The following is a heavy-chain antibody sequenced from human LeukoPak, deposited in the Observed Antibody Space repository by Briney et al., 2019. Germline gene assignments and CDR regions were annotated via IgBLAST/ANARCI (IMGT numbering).Heavy chain of an antibody. CDR3: ARGQNYYGSGSQTFDI. V-gene: IGHV3-20*04. D-gene: IGHD3-10*01. CDR1: GFTFDDYG. Sequence: PGGSLRLSCAASGFTFDDYGMSWVRQAPGKGLEWVSGINWNGGSTGYADSVKGRFTISRDNAENSLYLQVSSLRAKDTAWYYCARGQNYYGSGSQTFDIWGQGTMVTVSS. J-gene: IGHJ3*02. CDR2: INWNGGST.